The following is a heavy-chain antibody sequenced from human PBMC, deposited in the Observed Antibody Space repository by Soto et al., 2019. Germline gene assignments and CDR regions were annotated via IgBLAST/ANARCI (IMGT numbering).Heavy chain of an antibody. D-gene: IGHD2-15*01. Sequence: EVQVVESGGGLVKPGGSLRLSCAASGFTFSSNSMNWVRQAPGKGLEWVSSISSSGSYIYYADSVKGRFTISRDKAKNSLYLQMNSLRAEDTAVYYCARAPARYCSGGSCYSEIFDYWGQGTLVTVSS. J-gene: IGHJ4*02. CDR2: ISSSGSYI. CDR1: GFTFSSNS. CDR3: ARAPARYCSGGSCYSEIFDY. V-gene: IGHV3-21*01.